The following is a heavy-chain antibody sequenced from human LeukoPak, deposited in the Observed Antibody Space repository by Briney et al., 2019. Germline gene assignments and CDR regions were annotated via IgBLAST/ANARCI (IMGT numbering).Heavy chain of an antibody. CDR3: ARDTPYFVVVPAAAPMDSGWFDP. Sequence: GASVKVSCKASGYTFTSYGISWVRQAPGQGLEWMGWINAGNGNTKYSQKFQGRVTITRDTSASTAYMELSSLRSEDTAVYYCARDTPYFVVVPAAAPMDSGWFDPWGQGTLVTVSS. CDR1: GYTFTSYG. D-gene: IGHD2-2*01. V-gene: IGHV1-3*01. CDR2: INAGNGNT. J-gene: IGHJ5*02.